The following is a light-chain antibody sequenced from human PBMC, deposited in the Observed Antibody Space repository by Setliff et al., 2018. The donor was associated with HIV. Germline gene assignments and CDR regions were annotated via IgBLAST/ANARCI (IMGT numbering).Light chain of an antibody. CDR3: QQFNSYPFT. CDR2: DAS. Sequence: AIQLTQSPSSLSASVGDRVTLTCRASQDIRNSLAWYQHKPGRPPRLLIYDASTLDTGVPSGFSGSGSGTDFSLTIISLEPEDFATYYCQQFNSYPFTFGGGTKVDIK. CDR1: QDIRNS. J-gene: IGKJ4*01. V-gene: IGKV1-13*02.